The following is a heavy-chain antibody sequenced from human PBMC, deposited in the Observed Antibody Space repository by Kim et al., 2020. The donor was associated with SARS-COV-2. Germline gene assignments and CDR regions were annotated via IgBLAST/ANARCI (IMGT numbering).Heavy chain of an antibody. CDR3: ARLGDCSGGSCFFSVRGGIDV. CDR1: GGSFSGYY. CDR2: INHRGST. D-gene: IGHD2-15*01. V-gene: IGHV4-34*01. J-gene: IGHJ6*02. Sequence: SETLSLTCAVYGGSFSGYYWSWIRQPPGKGLEWIGEINHRGSTNYNPSLKSRVTISVDTSKNQFSLKLSSVTAADTAVYYCARLGDCSGGSCFFSVRGGIDVWGQGTMVTVSS.